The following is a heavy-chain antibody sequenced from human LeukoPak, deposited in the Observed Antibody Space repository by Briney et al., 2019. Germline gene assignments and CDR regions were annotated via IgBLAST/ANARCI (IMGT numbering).Heavy chain of an antibody. CDR2: IRYDGSNK. CDR1: GFTFSSYG. J-gene: IGHJ5*02. V-gene: IGHV3-30*02. Sequence: GGSLRLSCAASGFTFSSYGMHWVRQAPGKGLEWVAFIRYDGSNKYYADSVKGRFTISRDNSKNTLYLQMNSLRAEDTAVYYCAKGARLWFGEFQENWFDPWGQGTLVTVSS. D-gene: IGHD3-10*01. CDR3: AKGARLWFGEFQENWFDP.